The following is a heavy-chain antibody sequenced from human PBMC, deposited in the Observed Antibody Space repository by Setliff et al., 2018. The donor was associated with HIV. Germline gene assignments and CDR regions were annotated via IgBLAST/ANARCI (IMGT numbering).Heavy chain of an antibody. CDR1: GYTFTGYY. Sequence: ASVKVSCKASGYTFTGYYMHWVRQAPGQGLEWMGRINPNSGGTNYAQKFQGRVTMTRDTSISTAYMELSRLRSDDTAVYYCAREGGGEQGWFDPWGQGTQVTVSS. CDR2: INPNSGGT. D-gene: IGHD4-17*01. V-gene: IGHV1-2*06. J-gene: IGHJ5*02. CDR3: AREGGGEQGWFDP.